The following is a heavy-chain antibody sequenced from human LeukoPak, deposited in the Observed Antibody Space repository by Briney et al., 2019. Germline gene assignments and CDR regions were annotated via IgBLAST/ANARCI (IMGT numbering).Heavy chain of an antibody. CDR1: GFTFSSYS. V-gene: IGHV3-21*01. CDR3: ASRDSYGFF. D-gene: IGHD5-18*01. Sequence: GGSLRLSCAASGFTFSSYSMNWVRQAPGKGLEWVSSISSSSSYIYYAESVKGRFTISRDNAKNSLYLQMNSLRAEDTAVYYCASRDSYGFFWGQGTLVTVSS. CDR2: ISSSSSYI. J-gene: IGHJ4*02.